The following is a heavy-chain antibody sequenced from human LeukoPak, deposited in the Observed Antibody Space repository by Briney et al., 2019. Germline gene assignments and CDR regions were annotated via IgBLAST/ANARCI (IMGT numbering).Heavy chain of an antibody. CDR1: GFTFSSYA. D-gene: IGHD2-15*01. Sequence: GGSLRLSCAASGFTFSSYAMSWVRQAPGKGLEWVSVISDSGGSTYYADSVKGRFTISRDNAKNSLYLQMNSLRDEDTAVYYCARVLLGYCSGGSCYSADYWGQGTLVTVSS. CDR3: ARVLLGYCSGGSCYSADY. J-gene: IGHJ4*02. CDR2: ISDSGGST. V-gene: IGHV3-23*01.